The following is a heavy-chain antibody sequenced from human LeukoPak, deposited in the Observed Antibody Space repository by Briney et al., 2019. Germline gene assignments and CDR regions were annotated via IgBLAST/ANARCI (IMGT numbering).Heavy chain of an antibody. CDR1: GASIRSYY. V-gene: IGHV4-59*01. D-gene: IGHD3-22*01. CDR2: INYNGST. CDR3: ARDTRSYDNSGYYFFDF. Sequence: SETLSLTCTVSGASIRSYYWNWLRQPPGKGLEWIGYINYNGSTNYNPSLKSRATISMDTSKHHFSLKLNSVTAADTAVYYCARDTRSYDNSGYYFFDFWGQGTLVTVSS. J-gene: IGHJ4*02.